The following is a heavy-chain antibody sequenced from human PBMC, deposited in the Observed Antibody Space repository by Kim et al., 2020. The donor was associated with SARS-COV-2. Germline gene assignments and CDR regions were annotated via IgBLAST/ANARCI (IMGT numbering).Heavy chain of an antibody. V-gene: IGHV4-31*03. CDR2: IYYSGST. D-gene: IGHD5-12*01. Sequence: SETLSLTCTVSGGSISSGGYYWSWIRQHPGKGLEWIGYIYYSGSTYYNPSLKSRVTISVDTSKNQFSLKLSSVTAADTAVYYCARMYWNSGLLTAFSPAYYYYGMDVWGQGTTVTVSS. CDR3: ARMYWNSGLLTAFSPAYYYYGMDV. J-gene: IGHJ6*02. CDR1: GGSISSGGYY.